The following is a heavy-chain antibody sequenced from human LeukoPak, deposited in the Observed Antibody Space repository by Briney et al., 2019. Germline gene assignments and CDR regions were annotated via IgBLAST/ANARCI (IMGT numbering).Heavy chain of an antibody. CDR2: IWYDGSNK. Sequence: TGGSLRLSCAASGFTFSSYGMHWVRQAPGKGLEWVAVIWYDGSNKYYADSVKGRFTLSRDNSKNTLYLQMNSLTAEDTAVYYCARDRWFVRDFDYWGQGNLVTVSS. D-gene: IGHD3-10*01. V-gene: IGHV3-33*01. CDR3: ARDRWFVRDFDY. J-gene: IGHJ4*02. CDR1: GFTFSSYG.